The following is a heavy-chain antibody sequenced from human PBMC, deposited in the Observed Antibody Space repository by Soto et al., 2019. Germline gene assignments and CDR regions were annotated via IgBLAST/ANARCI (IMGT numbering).Heavy chain of an antibody. J-gene: IGHJ4*02. CDR2: INTDGSST. CDR1: GFTFNYYW. V-gene: IGHV3-74*01. Sequence: RLSCAASGFTFNYYWMHWVRQAPGKGLVWVSRINTDGSSTTYADSVKGRFTISRDNAKNTLYLQMNSLRAEDTAVYYCAMVTGTYYHFDYWGQGTLVTVSS. D-gene: IGHD1-26*01. CDR3: AMVTGTYYHFDY.